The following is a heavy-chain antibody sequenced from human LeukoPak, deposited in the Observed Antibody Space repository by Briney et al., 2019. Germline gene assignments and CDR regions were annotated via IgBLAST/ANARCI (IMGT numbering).Heavy chain of an antibody. V-gene: IGHV1-69*13. J-gene: IGHJ6*03. CDR1: GGTFSSYA. Sequence: SVKVSCKASGGTFSSYAIGWVRQAPGQGLEWMGGIIPIFGTANYAQKFQGRVTITADESTSTAYMELSSLRSEDTAVYYCARGAAAGNYYYYMDVWGKGTTVTISS. CDR3: ARGAAAGNYYYYMDV. D-gene: IGHD6-13*01. CDR2: IIPIFGTA.